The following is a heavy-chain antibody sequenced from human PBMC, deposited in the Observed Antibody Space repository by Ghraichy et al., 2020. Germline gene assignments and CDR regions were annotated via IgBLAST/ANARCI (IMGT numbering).Heavy chain of an antibody. V-gene: IGHV4-39*01. D-gene: IGHD4-17*01. CDR3: ASPTTVTTGLGLLGQGYWYFDL. J-gene: IGHJ2*01. Sequence: SETLSLTCTVSGGSISSSSYYWGWIRQPPGKGLEWIGSIYYSGSTYYNPSLKSRVTISVDTSKNQFSLKLSSVTAADTAVYYCASPTTVTTGLGLLGQGYWYFDLWGRGTLVTVSS. CDR2: IYYSGST. CDR1: GGSISSSSYY.